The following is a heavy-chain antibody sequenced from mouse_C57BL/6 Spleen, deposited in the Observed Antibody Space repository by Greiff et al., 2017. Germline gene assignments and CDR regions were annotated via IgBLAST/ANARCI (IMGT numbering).Heavy chain of an antibody. Sequence: VKLQESGAELVRPGTSVKVSCKASRYAFTNYLIEWVKQRPGQGLEWIGVINPGSGGTNYNEQFKGKATLTADKSSSTAYMQLSSLTSEDSAVYFWARSNYYSNSFSYYAMDYWGQGTSVTVSS. D-gene: IGHD1-1*01. V-gene: IGHV1-54*01. CDR1: RYAFTNYL. CDR3: ARSNYYSNSFSYYAMDY. J-gene: IGHJ4*01. CDR2: INPGSGGT.